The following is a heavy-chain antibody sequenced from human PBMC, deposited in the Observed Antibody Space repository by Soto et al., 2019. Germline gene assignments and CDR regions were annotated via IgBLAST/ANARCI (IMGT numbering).Heavy chain of an antibody. Sequence: HPGGSLRLSCAASGFTFSSYSMNWVRQAPGKGLEWVSYISSSSSTIYYADSVKGRFTISRDNAKNSLYLQMDSLRAEDTAVYYCARVCGGSCYADAFDIWGQGTMVTVSS. J-gene: IGHJ3*02. D-gene: IGHD2-15*01. CDR2: ISSSSSTI. V-gene: IGHV3-48*01. CDR3: ARVCGGSCYADAFDI. CDR1: GFTFSSYS.